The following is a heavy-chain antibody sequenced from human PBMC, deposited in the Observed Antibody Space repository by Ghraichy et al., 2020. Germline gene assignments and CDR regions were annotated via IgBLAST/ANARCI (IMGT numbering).Heavy chain of an antibody. CDR2: ISSSSSYI. CDR1: GFTFSSYS. CDR3: ARAKGYSYGNPNDY. J-gene: IGHJ4*02. D-gene: IGHD5-18*01. Sequence: GGSLRLSCAASGFTFSSYSMNWVRQAPGKGLEWVSSISSSSSYIYYADSVKGRFTISRDNAKNSLYLQMNSLRAEDTAVYYCARAKGYSYGNPNDYWGQGTLVTVSS. V-gene: IGHV3-21*01.